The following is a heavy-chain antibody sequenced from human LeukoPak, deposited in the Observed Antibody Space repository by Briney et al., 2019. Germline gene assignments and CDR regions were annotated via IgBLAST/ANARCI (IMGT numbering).Heavy chain of an antibody. J-gene: IGHJ3*02. Sequence: PGGSLRLSCAVSEFPFSKAWMSWVRQAPGKGLEWVSAISGSGGSTYYADSVKGRFTISRDNAKNSLYLQMNSLRAEDTAVYYCARGDDFWSGNLFSHAFDIWGQGTMVTVSS. CDR1: EFPFSKAW. CDR2: ISGSGGST. V-gene: IGHV3-23*01. D-gene: IGHD3-3*01. CDR3: ARGDDFWSGNLFSHAFDI.